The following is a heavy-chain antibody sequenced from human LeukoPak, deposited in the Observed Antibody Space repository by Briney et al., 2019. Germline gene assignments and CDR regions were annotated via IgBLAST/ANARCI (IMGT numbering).Heavy chain of an antibody. CDR1: GYTFTGYY. CDR2: VSAYNGNT. J-gene: IGHJ4*02. D-gene: IGHD2-21*01. Sequence: ASVKVSCKASGYTFTGYYMHWVRQAPGQGLEWMGWVSAYNGNTNYAQKLQGRVTMTTDTSTSTAYMEVRSLRFEDTAVYYCTRSVRNGHIDYWGQGTLVTVSS. V-gene: IGHV1-18*04. CDR3: TRSVRNGHIDY.